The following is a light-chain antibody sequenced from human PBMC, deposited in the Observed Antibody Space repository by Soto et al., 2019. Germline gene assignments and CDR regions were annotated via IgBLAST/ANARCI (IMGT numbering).Light chain of an antibody. CDR3: QQYYSSLFT. V-gene: IGKV4-1*01. Sequence: DIVMTQSPDSLAVSLGERATINCKSSQSILYSSKNKNYLAWYQQKPGQVPKLLIYWASTRESGVPDRFSGSGSGTDFTLTISSLQAEDVAVYYCQQYYSSLFTFGPGTKVDIK. CDR1: QSILYSSKNKNY. CDR2: WAS. J-gene: IGKJ3*01.